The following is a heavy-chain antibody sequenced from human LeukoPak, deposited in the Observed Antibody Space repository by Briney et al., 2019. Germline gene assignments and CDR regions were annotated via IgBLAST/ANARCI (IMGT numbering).Heavy chain of an antibody. CDR2: INPSGDST. CDR3: ATDNGDGALDY. D-gene: IGHD5-24*01. CDR1: GYTFSSNY. V-gene: IGHV1-46*01. J-gene: IGHJ4*02. Sequence: ASVKVSCKASGYTFSSNYLHWVRQAPGQGLEWMGLINPSGDSTSYAQKFQGRVTMTEDTSTDTAYMELSSLRSEDTAVYYCATDNGDGALDYWGQGTLVTVSS.